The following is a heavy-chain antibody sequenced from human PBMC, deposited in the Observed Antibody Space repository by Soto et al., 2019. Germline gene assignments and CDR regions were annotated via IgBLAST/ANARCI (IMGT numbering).Heavy chain of an antibody. CDR1: GYTFTSYG. D-gene: IGHD3-22*01. J-gene: IGHJ4*02. CDR2: ISAYNGNT. V-gene: IGHV1-18*04. Sequence: ASVKVSCKASGYTFTSYGISWVRQAPGQGLEWMGWISAYNGNTNYAQKLQGRVTMTTDTSTSTAYMELRSLRSDDTAVYYCAGVAGDSSVYSYFDHWGRGTLFTVS. CDR3: AGVAGDSSVYSYFDH.